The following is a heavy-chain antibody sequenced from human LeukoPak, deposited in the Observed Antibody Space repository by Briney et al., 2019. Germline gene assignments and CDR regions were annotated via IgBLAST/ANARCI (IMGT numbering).Heavy chain of an antibody. J-gene: IGHJ4*02. CDR3: AKKGCSTSGCPASFDC. CDR1: GFTFSTYA. Sequence: PGGSLRLSCAASGFTFSTYAMNWVRQAPGKGLEWVSRIRGTDGKTFYADSVKGRFTISRDSSKNTLYLQMNNLRAEDTALYYCAKKGCSTSGCPASFDCWGQGTLVTVSS. CDR2: IRGTDGKT. D-gene: IGHD2-2*01. V-gene: IGHV3-23*01.